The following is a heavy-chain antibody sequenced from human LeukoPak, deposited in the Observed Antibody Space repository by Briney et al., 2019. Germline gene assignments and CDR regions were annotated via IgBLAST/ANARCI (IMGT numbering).Heavy chain of an antibody. J-gene: IGHJ4*02. D-gene: IGHD5-18*01. CDR1: GGSTSSGNYY. V-gene: IGHV4-31*03. Sequence: ASETLSLTCTLSGGSTSSGNYYWSWIRQHPGKGLEWIGYMYYRGSTYYNPSLKSRVTISVDTSKNQFSLKLSSVTAADTAVYYCARSYGYGTNFDYWGQGTLVTVSS. CDR2: MYYRGST. CDR3: ARSYGYGTNFDY.